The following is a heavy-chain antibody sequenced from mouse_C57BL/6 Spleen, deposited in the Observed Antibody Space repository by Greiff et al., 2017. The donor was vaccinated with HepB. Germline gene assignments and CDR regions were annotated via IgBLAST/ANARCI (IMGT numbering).Heavy chain of an antibody. CDR2: IYPGSGST. CDR1: GYTFTSYW. V-gene: IGHV1-55*01. CDR3: ASPYGNYEGFAY. Sequence: VQLQQPGAELVKPGASVKMSCKASGYTFTSYWITWVKQRPGQGLEWIGDIYPGSGSTNYNEKFKSKATLTVDTSSSTAYMQLSSLTSEDSAVYYCASPYGNYEGFAYWGQGTLVTVSA. D-gene: IGHD2-1*01. J-gene: IGHJ3*01.